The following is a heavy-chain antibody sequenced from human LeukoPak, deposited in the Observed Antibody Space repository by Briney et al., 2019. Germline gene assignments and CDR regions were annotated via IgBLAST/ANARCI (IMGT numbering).Heavy chain of an antibody. D-gene: IGHD4-17*01. CDR2: INHSGST. CDR3: ARGRDGDYGYYFDY. Sequence: SETLSLTCAVYGGSFSGYYWSWIRQPPGKGLEWIGEINHSGSTNYNPSLKSRVTISVDTSKNQFSLKLSSATAADTAVYYCARGRDGDYGYYFDYWGQGTLVTVSS. J-gene: IGHJ4*02. V-gene: IGHV4-34*01. CDR1: GGSFSGYY.